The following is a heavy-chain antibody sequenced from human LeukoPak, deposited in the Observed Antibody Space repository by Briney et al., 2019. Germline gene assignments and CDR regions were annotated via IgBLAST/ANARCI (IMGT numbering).Heavy chain of an antibody. CDR1: GFSFSDST. Sequence: GGSMRLSCAASGFSFSDSTMHWVRRASGKGLEWVGHIRSNAENYATAYAVSIEGRFTISRDDSKKMAYLQMNSLKTEDTAVYYCYYEGSWGQGTLVTVSS. D-gene: IGHD3-22*01. CDR3: YYEGS. CDR2: IRSNAENYAT. J-gene: IGHJ5*02. V-gene: IGHV3-73*01.